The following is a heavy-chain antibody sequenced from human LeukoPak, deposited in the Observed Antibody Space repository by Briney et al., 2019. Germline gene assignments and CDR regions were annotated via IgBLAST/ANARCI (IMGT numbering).Heavy chain of an antibody. CDR1: GGSFSGYY. V-gene: IGHV4-34*01. CDR3: ARGLDLIVVVVAATGGFDP. J-gene: IGHJ5*02. D-gene: IGHD2-15*01. CDR2: INHSGST. Sequence: SQTMSLTCAVYGGSFSGYYWSWIRQPPGKGMEWIGEINHSGSTNYNPSLKSRVTISVGTSKNQFSLKLSSVTAADTAVYYCARGLDLIVVVVAATGGFDPWGQGTLVTVSS.